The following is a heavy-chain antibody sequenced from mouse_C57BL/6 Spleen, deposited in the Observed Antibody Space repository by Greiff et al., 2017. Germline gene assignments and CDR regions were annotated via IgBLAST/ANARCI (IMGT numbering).Heavy chain of an antibody. Sequence: VNVKQSGPELVKPGASVKISCKASGYTFTDYYMNWVKQSHGKRLEWIGAINPNNGGTSYTQKFKGKATLTVDKSSSTAYMELRSLTSEDSAVYYCARPYGSSPTFAYWGQGTLVTVSA. V-gene: IGHV1-26*01. D-gene: IGHD1-1*01. CDR3: ARPYGSSPTFAY. J-gene: IGHJ3*01. CDR2: INPNNGGT. CDR1: GYTFTDYY.